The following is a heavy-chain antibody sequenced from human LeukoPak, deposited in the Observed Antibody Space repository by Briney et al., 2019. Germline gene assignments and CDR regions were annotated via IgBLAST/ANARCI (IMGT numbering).Heavy chain of an antibody. D-gene: IGHD1-26*01. J-gene: IGHJ4*02. CDR2: INTNTGNP. V-gene: IGHV7-4-1*02. Sequence: ASVKVSCKASGYTFTSYAMNWVRQAPGQGLEWMGWINTNTGNPTYAQGFTGRFVFSLDTSVSTAYLQISSLKAEDTAVYYCARELTLDQYSGSYLDYWGQGTLVTVSS. CDR3: ARELTLDQYSGSYLDY. CDR1: GYTFTSYA.